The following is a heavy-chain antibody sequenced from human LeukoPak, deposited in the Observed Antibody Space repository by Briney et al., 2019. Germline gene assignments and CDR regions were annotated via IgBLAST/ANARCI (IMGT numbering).Heavy chain of an antibody. CDR3: ARGVAVATSPMDY. Sequence: SETLSLTCTVSGGSISSYYWSWIRQPPGKGLEWIGYIYYSGSTNYNPSPKSRVTISVDTSKNQFSLKLSSVTAADTAVYYCARGVAVATSPMDYWGQGTLVTVSS. J-gene: IGHJ4*02. D-gene: IGHD6-19*01. CDR1: GGSISSYY. CDR2: IYYSGST. V-gene: IGHV4-59*01.